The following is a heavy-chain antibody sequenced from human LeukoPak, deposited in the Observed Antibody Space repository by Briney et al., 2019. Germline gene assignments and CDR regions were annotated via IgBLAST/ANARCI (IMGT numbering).Heavy chain of an antibody. J-gene: IGHJ5*02. CDR2: IYYSGST. Sequence: SETLSLTCTVSGGSISRGDYSWSWLRQPPGNGLEWIGYIYYSGSTYYNPSLKSRVTISVDTSKSQFSLKLSSATAAATAVCYCARVQSGSGSEYNWCVPWVQGRLVTVSS. CDR3: ARVQSGSGSEYNWCVP. D-gene: IGHD4-11*01. V-gene: IGHV4-30-4*02. CDR1: GGSISRGDYS.